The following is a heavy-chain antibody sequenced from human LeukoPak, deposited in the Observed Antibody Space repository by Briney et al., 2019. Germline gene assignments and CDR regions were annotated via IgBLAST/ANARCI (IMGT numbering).Heavy chain of an antibody. Sequence: GGSLRLSCAASQFTFSSYAMSWVRQAPGKGLEWVSGISSIGGSTVYADSVQGRFTISRDNSKNALYLQMNSLRAEDTAVYYCARIVEMATMPDYWGQGTLVTVSS. CDR3: ARIVEMATMPDY. CDR2: ISSIGGST. CDR1: QFTFSSYA. V-gene: IGHV3-23*01. J-gene: IGHJ4*02. D-gene: IGHD5-24*01.